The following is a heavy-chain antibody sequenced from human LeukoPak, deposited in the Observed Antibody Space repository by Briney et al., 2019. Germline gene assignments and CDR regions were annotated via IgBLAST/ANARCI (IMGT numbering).Heavy chain of an antibody. CDR1: GFTFSDYY. CDR2: ISSGSTYT. V-gene: IGHV3-11*03. D-gene: IGHD6-19*01. J-gene: IGHJ4*02. CDR3: ARIPYSSGWSSDY. Sequence: PGGSLRLSCAASGFTFSDYYMSWIRQAPGKGLEWVSYISSGSTYTNYADSVKGRFTISRDNAKNSLYLQMNSLRAEDTAVYYCARIPYSSGWSSDYWGQGTLVTVSS.